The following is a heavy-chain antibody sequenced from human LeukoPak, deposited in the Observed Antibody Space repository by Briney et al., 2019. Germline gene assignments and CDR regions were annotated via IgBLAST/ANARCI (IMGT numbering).Heavy chain of an antibody. CDR3: ARDVIVKYQLLYPPSYYFDY. CDR2: ISSSSSYI. Sequence: GGSLRLSCAASGFTFSSYSMNWVRQAPGKGLEWVSSISSSSSYIYYADSVKGRFTISRDNAKNSLYLQMNSLGAEDTAVYYCARDVIVKYQLLYPPSYYFDYWGQGTLVTVSS. D-gene: IGHD2-2*02. J-gene: IGHJ4*02. CDR1: GFTFSSYS. V-gene: IGHV3-21*01.